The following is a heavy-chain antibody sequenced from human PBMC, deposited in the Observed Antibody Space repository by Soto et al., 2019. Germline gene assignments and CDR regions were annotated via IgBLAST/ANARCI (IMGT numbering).Heavy chain of an antibody. J-gene: IGHJ2*01. D-gene: IGHD3-16*02. V-gene: IGHV3-21*04. Sequence: GGSLRLSCAASGFTFSSYSMNWVRQAPGKGLEWVSSISSSSSYIYYADSVKGRFTISRDNAKNSLYLQMNSLRAEDTAVYYCAKVPNRYWYFDLWGRGTLVTVSS. CDR3: AKVPNRYWYFDL. CDR1: GFTFSSYS. CDR2: ISSSSSYI.